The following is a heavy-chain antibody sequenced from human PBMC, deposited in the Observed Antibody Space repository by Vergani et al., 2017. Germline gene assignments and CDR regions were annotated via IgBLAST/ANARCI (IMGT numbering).Heavy chain of an antibody. CDR2: MNPNSGNT. J-gene: IGHJ6*03. Sequence: QVQLVQSGAEVKKPGASVKVSCKASGYTFTSYDINWVRQATGQGLEWMGWMNPNSGNTRYAQKFQGRVTMTRNTSISTAYMELSSLRSEDTAVYYCARGTPYYDFWSGYSEYYYYYMDVWGKGTTVTVSS. CDR3: ARGTPYYDFWSGYSEYYYYYMDV. CDR1: GYTFTSYD. V-gene: IGHV1-8*01. D-gene: IGHD3-3*01.